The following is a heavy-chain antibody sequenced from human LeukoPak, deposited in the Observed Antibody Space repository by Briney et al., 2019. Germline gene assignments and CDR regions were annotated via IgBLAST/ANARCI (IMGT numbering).Heavy chain of an antibody. D-gene: IGHD2-2*01. CDR1: GGTFSSYA. V-gene: IGHV1-69*13. CDR3: AVGKDIVVVPAASMLVSCYGMDV. J-gene: IGHJ6*04. Sequence: SVKVSCKASGGTFSSYAISWVRQAPGQGLEWMGGIIPIFGTANYAQKFQGRVTITADESTSTAYMELSSLRSEDTAVYYCAVGKDIVVVPAASMLVSCYGMDVWGKGTTVTVSS. CDR2: IIPIFGTA.